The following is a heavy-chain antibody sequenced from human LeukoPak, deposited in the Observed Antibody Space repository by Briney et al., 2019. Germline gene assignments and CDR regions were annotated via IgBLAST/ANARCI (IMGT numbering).Heavy chain of an antibody. J-gene: IGHJ4*02. Sequence: PGGSLRLSCGASGFTFSSYSMNWVRQAPGKGLEWVSSISSSSSYIYYADSVKGRFTISRDNAKNSLYLQMNSLRAEDTAVYYCASNSYSSGWYDYWGQGTLVTVSS. D-gene: IGHD6-19*01. CDR2: ISSSSSYI. V-gene: IGHV3-21*01. CDR3: ASNSYSSGWYDY. CDR1: GFTFSSYS.